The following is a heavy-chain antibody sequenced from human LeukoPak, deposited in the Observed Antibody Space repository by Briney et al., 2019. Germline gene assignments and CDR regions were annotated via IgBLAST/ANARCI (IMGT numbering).Heavy chain of an antibody. J-gene: IGHJ6*02. CDR3: AKGHYGMDL. CDR1: GYRFTDHY. CDR2: ISPNTGGT. Sequence: GASVTVSCKASGYRFTDHYIYWGRQAPGQGLEWMGWISPNTGGTHYAQKFQGRVSMSRDTPISTAYMELGSLTSDDTAVYYCAKGHYGMDLWGQGTTVTVSS. V-gene: IGHV1-2*02.